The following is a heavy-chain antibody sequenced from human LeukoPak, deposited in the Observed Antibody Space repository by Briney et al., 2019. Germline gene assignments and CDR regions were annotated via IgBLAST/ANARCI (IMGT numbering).Heavy chain of an antibody. CDR1: GASISSTSYC. Sequence: SETLSLTCTASGASISSTSYCWGWIRQPPGKGLEWIGYIYYSGSTNYNPSLKSRVTISVDTSKNQLSLKLTSVTAADTAVYYCTKNNWFDPWGQGTLVTVSS. J-gene: IGHJ5*02. V-gene: IGHV4-61*05. CDR2: IYYSGST. CDR3: TKNNWFDP.